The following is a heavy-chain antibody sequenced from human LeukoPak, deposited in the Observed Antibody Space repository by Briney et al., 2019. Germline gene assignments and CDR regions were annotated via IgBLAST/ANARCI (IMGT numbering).Heavy chain of an antibody. CDR2: INPDSGGT. CDR3: ARDGAFDI. Sequence: ASVKVSCKASGYIFTGFYLHWVRQAPGQGIQWMGWINPDSGGTNYAQKFQGRVTMTRDTSITTAYMELSTLRSDDTAVYYCARDGAFDIWGQGTMVTVSS. CDR1: GYIFTGFY. V-gene: IGHV1-2*02. J-gene: IGHJ3*02.